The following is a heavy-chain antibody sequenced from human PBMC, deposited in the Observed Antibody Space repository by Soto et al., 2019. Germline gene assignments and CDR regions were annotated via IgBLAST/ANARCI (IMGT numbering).Heavy chain of an antibody. J-gene: IGHJ4*02. Sequence: QVQLVESGGGVVQPGRSLRLSCAASGFTFSSYGMHWVRQAPGKGLEWVAVIWYDGSNKYYADSVKGRLTISRDNSKNTLYLQMNSLRAEDTAVYYCARDPSGVAATRVDYWGQGTLVTVSS. CDR3: ARDPSGVAATRVDY. V-gene: IGHV3-33*01. CDR2: IWYDGSNK. CDR1: GFTFSSYG. D-gene: IGHD2-15*01.